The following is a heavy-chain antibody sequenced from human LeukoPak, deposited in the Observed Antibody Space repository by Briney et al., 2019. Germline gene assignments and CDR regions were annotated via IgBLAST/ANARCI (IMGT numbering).Heavy chain of an antibody. V-gene: IGHV3-30*18. D-gene: IGHD4-17*01. Sequence: GRSLRLSCAASGFTFSSYGMRWVRQAPGKGLEWVAVISYDGSNKYYADSVKGRFTTSRDNSKNTLYLQMNSLRAEDTAVYYCAKDRSRDYADYYFDYWGQGTLVTVSS. CDR1: GFTFSSYG. CDR3: AKDRSRDYADYYFDY. CDR2: ISYDGSNK. J-gene: IGHJ4*02.